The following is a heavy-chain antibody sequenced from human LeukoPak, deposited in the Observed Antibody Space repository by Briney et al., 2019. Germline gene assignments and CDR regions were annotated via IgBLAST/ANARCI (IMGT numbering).Heavy chain of an antibody. V-gene: IGHV5-51*01. Sequence: GESLKISCKGSGYSFISYWIGWVRQMPGKGLEWMGIIYPGDSDTRYSPSFQGQVTISADKSISTAYLHWSSLKASDTAMYYCAGGCSSPSCPPVYWGQGTLVTVSS. CDR2: IYPGDSDT. CDR3: AGGCSSPSCPPVY. CDR1: GYSFISYW. J-gene: IGHJ4*02. D-gene: IGHD2-2*01.